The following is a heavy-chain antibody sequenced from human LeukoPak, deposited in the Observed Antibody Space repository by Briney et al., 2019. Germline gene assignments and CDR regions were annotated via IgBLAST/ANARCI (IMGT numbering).Heavy chain of an antibody. V-gene: IGHV3-74*01. J-gene: IGHJ5*01. CDR3: ARDRGVIFDP. CDR1: GFTFSSYW. Sequence: GGSLRLSCAGSGFTFSSYWMNWVRQAPGKGLVWVSRINGDGSSTNYADSVKGRLTISRDNAKNTLYLQLNSLRAEDTAVYYCARDRGVIFDPWGQGTLVTVSS. CDR2: INGDGSST.